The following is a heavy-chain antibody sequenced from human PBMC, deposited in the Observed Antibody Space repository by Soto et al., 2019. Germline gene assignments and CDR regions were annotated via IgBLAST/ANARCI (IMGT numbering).Heavy chain of an antibody. CDR1: GFTFSNYA. D-gene: IGHD2-2*02. J-gene: IGHJ4*02. CDR2: ITGSGGAT. V-gene: IGHV3-23*01. CDR3: AKEYTSISKGYFDY. Sequence: GGSLRLSCAASGFTFSNYAMNWVRQAPGKGLEWVSGITGSGGATFYADSVKGRFTISRDNSKNTVYLQVNSVRADDTAVYYCAKEYTSISKGYFDYWGQGALVNVAS.